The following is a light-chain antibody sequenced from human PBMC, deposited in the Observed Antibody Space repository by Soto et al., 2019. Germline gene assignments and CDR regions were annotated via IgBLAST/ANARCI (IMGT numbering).Light chain of an antibody. CDR1: SSDVGGYNY. CDR2: EVS. J-gene: IGLJ2*01. CDR3: SSYTSIITVI. Sequence: QSALTQPASVSGSPGQSITISCTGTSSDVGGYNYVSWYQQHPGKAPKLMIYEVSNRPSGVSNRFSGSKSGNTASLTISGLQAEDEADYYCSSYTSIITVIFGGGTKVTVL. V-gene: IGLV2-14*01.